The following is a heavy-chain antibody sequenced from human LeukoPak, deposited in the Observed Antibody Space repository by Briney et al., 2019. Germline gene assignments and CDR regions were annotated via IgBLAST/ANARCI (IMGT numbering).Heavy chain of an antibody. CDR1: GFTFSNAW. CDR2: IRYDGSNK. J-gene: IGHJ4*02. CDR3: AKESQLSYSGTFYIDY. D-gene: IGHD1-26*01. Sequence: GGSLRLSCAASGFTFSNAWMNWVRQAPGKGLEWVAFIRYDGSNKYYADSVKGRFTISRDSSQNTLYLQMSSLRAEDTAVYYCAKESQLSYSGTFYIDYWGQGTLVTVSS. V-gene: IGHV3-30*02.